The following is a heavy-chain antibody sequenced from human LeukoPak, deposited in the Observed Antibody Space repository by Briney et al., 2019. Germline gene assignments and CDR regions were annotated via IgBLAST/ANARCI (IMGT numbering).Heavy chain of an antibody. D-gene: IGHD6-13*01. V-gene: IGHV1-24*01. J-gene: IGHJ4*02. CDR3: ATEDLLAAVDTGRDY. Sequence: GASVKVSCKVSGYSFTELSMHWVRQAPGKGLEWMGSFDPEHGDTIYAQRLQGRVTMTEDTSTDTAYMELSSLRSEDTAVYYCATEDLLAAVDTGRDYWGQGTLVTVSS. CDR1: GYSFTELS. CDR2: FDPEHGDT.